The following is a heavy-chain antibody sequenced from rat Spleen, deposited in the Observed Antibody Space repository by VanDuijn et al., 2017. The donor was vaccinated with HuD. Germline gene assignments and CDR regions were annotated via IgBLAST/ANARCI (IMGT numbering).Heavy chain of an antibody. J-gene: IGHJ2*01. Sequence: QVQLKESGPGLVQPSQTLSLTCTVSGFSLSSNGVSWVRQPPGKGLEWMGVIWNVGGTRYNSALKSRLSISKDTSKSQVFLKMNSLQTEDTAMYFCARTSLNSGDYWGQGVMVTVSS. D-gene: IGHD4-3*01. CDR3: ARTSLNSGDY. V-gene: IGHV2-16*01. CDR1: GFSLSSNG. CDR2: IWNVGGT.